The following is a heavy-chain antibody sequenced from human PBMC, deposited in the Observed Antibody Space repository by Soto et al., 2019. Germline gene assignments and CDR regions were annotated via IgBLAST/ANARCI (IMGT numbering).Heavy chain of an antibody. CDR2: ISGSGGST. CDR1: GFTFSSYA. Sequence: EVQLLESGGGLVQPGGSLRLSCAASGFTFSSYAMSWVRQAPGKGLEWVSAISGSGGSTYYADSVKGRFTISRDNSKNTLYPQMNSLRAEDTAVYSCAKVWGYSYGKPFDYWGQGTLVTVSS. CDR3: AKVWGYSYGKPFDY. D-gene: IGHD5-18*01. V-gene: IGHV3-23*01. J-gene: IGHJ4*02.